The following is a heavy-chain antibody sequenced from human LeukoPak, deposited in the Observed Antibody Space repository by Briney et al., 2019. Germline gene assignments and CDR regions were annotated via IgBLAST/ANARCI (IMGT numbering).Heavy chain of an antibody. D-gene: IGHD2-15*01. CDR3: ARDGGSSGTGAYYMDV. Sequence: GGSLRLSCAASGFTFSSYAMHWVRQAPGKGLEWVAVISYDGTHKYYVDSVKGRFTISRDNSKNTLSLQMNSLRAEDTAVYYCARDGGSSGTGAYYMDVWGKGTTVTVSS. CDR1: GFTFSSYA. J-gene: IGHJ6*03. V-gene: IGHV3-30*03. CDR2: ISYDGTHK.